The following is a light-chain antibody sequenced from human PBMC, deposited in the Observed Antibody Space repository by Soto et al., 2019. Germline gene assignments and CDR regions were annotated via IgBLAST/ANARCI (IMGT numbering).Light chain of an antibody. CDR1: SSDVGGYNY. V-gene: IGLV2-14*01. Sequence: QSALTQPASVSGSPGQSLTISCTGTSSDVGGYNYVSWYQQHPGKAPKLMIYDVSNRPSGVSNRFSGSKSVNTASLTISGLQAEDEADYYCSSYTSSIPVFGGGTQLTVL. J-gene: IGLJ2*01. CDR2: DVS. CDR3: SSYTSSIPV.